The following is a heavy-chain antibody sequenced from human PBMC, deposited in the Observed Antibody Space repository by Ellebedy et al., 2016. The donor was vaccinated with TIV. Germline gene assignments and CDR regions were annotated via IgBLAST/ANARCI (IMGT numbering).Heavy chain of an antibody. Sequence: MPSETLSLTCTVSGGSISDDTYYWAWIRQPPGKGLEWIGSIHQNGHTYYTPSLKRRVTISFDPSKNQFSLTVTSVSAADTAIDYRARDFVPRPGHWFDPWGQGTLVTVSS. D-gene: IGHD1-1*01. CDR2: IHQNGHT. CDR3: ARDFVPRPGHWFDP. CDR1: GGSISDDTYY. V-gene: IGHV4-39*07. J-gene: IGHJ5*02.